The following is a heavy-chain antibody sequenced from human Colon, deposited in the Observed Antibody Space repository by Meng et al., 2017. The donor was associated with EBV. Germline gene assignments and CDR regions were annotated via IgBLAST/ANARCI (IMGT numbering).Heavy chain of an antibody. D-gene: IGHD3-10*01. CDR1: GFTSSDYY. CDR3: ARDDASEFD. J-gene: IGHJ4*02. CDR2: INPSGTK. V-gene: IGHV3-11*04. Sequence: QVQLVESGGGLVKPGGSVRLSCAASGFTSSDYYMTWIRQAPGKGLERVSYINPSGTKFYADSVKGRFTISRDNAKNTLYLQMNSLRAEDTATYYCARDDASEFDWGQGTLVTVSS.